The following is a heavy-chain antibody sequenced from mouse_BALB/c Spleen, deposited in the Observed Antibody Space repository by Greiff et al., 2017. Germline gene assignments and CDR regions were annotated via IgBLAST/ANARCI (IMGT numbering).Heavy chain of an antibody. Sequence: QVQLQQSGAELVRPGSSVKISCKASGYAFSSYWMNWVKQRPGQGLEWIGQIYPGDGDTNYNGKFKGKATLTADKSSSTAYMQLSSLTSEDSAVYYCARGWLLPYFDYWGQGTTLTVSS. CDR2: IYPGDGDT. CDR1: GYAFSSYW. D-gene: IGHD2-3*01. J-gene: IGHJ2*01. V-gene: IGHV1-80*01. CDR3: ARGWLLPYFDY.